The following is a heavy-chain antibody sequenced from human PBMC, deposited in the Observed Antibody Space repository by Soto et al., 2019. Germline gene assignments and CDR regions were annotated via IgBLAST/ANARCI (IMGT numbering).Heavy chain of an antibody. V-gene: IGHV3-11*01. D-gene: IGHD2-8*02. CDR2: IGYSGSTT. J-gene: IGHJ3*02. Sequence: QVHLVESGGGLVKPGGSLRLSCAASGLTFSDYYMSWIRQAPGKGLEWISYIGYSGSTTYYADSVKGRFTISTDNAKNSLFLQMNSLRAEDTAIYYCARGTGPAPEVAFDIWGQGTRVTVSS. CDR3: ARGTGPAPEVAFDI. CDR1: GLTFSDYY.